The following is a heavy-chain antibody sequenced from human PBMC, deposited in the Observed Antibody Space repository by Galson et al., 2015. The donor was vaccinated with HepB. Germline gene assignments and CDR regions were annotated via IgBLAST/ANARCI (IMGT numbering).Heavy chain of an antibody. V-gene: IGHV3-21*01. CDR2: ISSSSSYI. CDR3: ARDLSSGWYERQVYYFDY. CDR1: GFTFSSYS. D-gene: IGHD6-19*01. J-gene: IGHJ4*02. Sequence: SLRLSCAASGFTFSSYSMNWVRQAPGKGLEWVSSISSSSSYIYYADSVKGRFTISRDNAKNSLYLQMNSLRAEDTAVYYCARDLSSGWYERQVYYFDYWGQGTLVTVSS.